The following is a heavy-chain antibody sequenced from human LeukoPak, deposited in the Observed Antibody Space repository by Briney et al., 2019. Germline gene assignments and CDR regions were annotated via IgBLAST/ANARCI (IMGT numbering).Heavy chain of an antibody. CDR3: ARRSDSGSDDGEDYFDY. J-gene: IGHJ4*02. Sequence: SETLSLTCTVSGGSINSGTFYWGWIRQPPGKGLEWIGSMYYDGSSYYNPSLRSRVTTSVDTSKNQFSLKLTSVTAADTAVYFCARRSDSGSDDGEDYFDYWGQGTLVTVSS. V-gene: IGHV4-39*01. D-gene: IGHD1-26*01. CDR1: GGSINSGTFY. CDR2: MYYDGSS.